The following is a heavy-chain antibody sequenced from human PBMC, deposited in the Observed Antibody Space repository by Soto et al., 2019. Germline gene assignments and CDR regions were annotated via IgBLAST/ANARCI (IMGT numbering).Heavy chain of an antibody. CDR1: GDSINTVNYY. CDR3: ASGPSGDNIDF. Sequence: QVQLQESGPGLVKPSQTLSLTCTVSGDSINTVNYYWSWIRQSPDKGLEWIGHIYHGGTTYNNPSLTXRXTXSXXTSNNQFSLKLSSVSAADTAVYYCASGPSGDNIDFWGQGTLVTVSS. D-gene: IGHD7-27*01. CDR2: IYHGGTT. J-gene: IGHJ4*02. V-gene: IGHV4-30-4*01.